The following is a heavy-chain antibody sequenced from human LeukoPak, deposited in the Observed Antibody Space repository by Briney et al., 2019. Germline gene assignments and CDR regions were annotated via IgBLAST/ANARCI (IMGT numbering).Heavy chain of an antibody. CDR2: INPNRGGT. Sequence: ASVSVSCTASGYTFTVYYMHWVRQAPGQGEERVGWINPNRGGTNYTQKFQGRGTINRDRAISRAYMELRRLRSEDRAGCYCERRTSTFCHAFYIWGQGTLVTVSS. CDR3: ERRTSTFCHAFYI. J-gene: IGHJ3*02. D-gene: IGHD3-16*01. V-gene: IGHV1-2*02. CDR1: GYTFTVYY.